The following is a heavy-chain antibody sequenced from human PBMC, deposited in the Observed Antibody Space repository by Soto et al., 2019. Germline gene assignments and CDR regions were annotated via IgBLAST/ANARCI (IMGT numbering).Heavy chain of an antibody. CDR1: AGSITGDSYY. D-gene: IGHD2-21*02. Sequence: SETLSLTCNVSAGSITGDSYYWTWIRQPPGKGLEWLGYISYNGRTNYNPSLKSRVTISVNTSRKQFFLRLTSVTAADTAIYYCARDPCGSDCYSGLDYWGQGSLVTVSS. V-gene: IGHV4-61*01. CDR2: ISYNGRT. J-gene: IGHJ4*02. CDR3: ARDPCGSDCYSGLDY.